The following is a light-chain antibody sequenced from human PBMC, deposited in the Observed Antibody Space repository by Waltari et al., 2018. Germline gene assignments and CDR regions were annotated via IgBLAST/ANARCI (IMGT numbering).Light chain of an antibody. CDR1: SSDVGGYNS. V-gene: IGLV2-8*01. Sequence: QSALTQPPSASGSPGQSVTISCTGNSSDVGGYNSVYWYQQHPGKAPKLMIYEVSKLPAGVPDRFSGSKAGNTASLTVSGLQAEDEADYYCSSYAGSKNYVFGTGTKVTVL. CDR2: EVS. CDR3: SSYAGSKNYV. J-gene: IGLJ1*01.